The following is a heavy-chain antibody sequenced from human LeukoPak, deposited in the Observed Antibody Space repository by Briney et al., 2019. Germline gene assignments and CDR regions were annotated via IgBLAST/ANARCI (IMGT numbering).Heavy chain of an antibody. J-gene: IGHJ4*02. CDR3: TTIQGSGSYEAYFDY. CDR2: IKSKTDGGTT. D-gene: IGHD3-10*01. CDR1: GFTFSNAW. Sequence: PGGSLRLSCAASGFTFSNAWMSWVRQAPGKGLEWVGRIKSKTDGGTTDYAAPVKGRFTISRDDSKNTLYLQMNSLKTEDTAVYYCTTIQGSGSYEAYFDYWGQGTLVTVSS. V-gene: IGHV3-15*01.